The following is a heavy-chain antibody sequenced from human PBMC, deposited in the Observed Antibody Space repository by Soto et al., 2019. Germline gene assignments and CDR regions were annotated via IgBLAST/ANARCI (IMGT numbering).Heavy chain of an antibody. Sequence: ASVKVSCKASGYTFTGYYMHWVRQAPGQGLEWMGWINPNSGGTNYAQKFQGRVTMTRDTSISTAYMELSRLRSDDTAVYYCAREGILGYCSGGSCLTDAFDIWGQGTMVTVSS. CDR2: INPNSGGT. V-gene: IGHV1-2*02. D-gene: IGHD2-15*01. CDR1: GYTFTGYY. J-gene: IGHJ3*02. CDR3: AREGILGYCSGGSCLTDAFDI.